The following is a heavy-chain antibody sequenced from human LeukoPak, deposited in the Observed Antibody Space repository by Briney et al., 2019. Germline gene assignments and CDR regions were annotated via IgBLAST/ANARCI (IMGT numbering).Heavy chain of an antibody. CDR1: GGTFSSYA. V-gene: IGHV1-69*04. Sequence: SVTVSCKASGGTFSSYAISWVRQAPGQGLEWMGRIIPILGIANYAQKFQGRVTITADKSTSTAYMELSSLRSEDTAVYYCATSATIVVVSYYFDYWGQGTLVTVSS. CDR2: IIPILGIA. D-gene: IGHD3-22*01. CDR3: ATSATIVVVSYYFDY. J-gene: IGHJ4*02.